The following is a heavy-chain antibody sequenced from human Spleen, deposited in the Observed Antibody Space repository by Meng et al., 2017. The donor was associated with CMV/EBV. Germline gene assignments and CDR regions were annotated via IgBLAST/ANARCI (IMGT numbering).Heavy chain of an antibody. CDR3: ARVSPGSGSYYKTKYLAFFDY. D-gene: IGHD3-10*01. V-gene: IGHV3-21*01. CDR2: IFGGGDK. J-gene: IGHJ4*02. CDR1: GFTFSSYA. Sequence: LSLTCAASGFTFSSYAMSWVRQAPGKGLEWVSVIFGGGDKYYADSVKGRFTISRDNAKNSLYLQMNSLRAEDTAVYYCARVSPGSGSYYKTKYLAFFDYWGQGTLVTVSS.